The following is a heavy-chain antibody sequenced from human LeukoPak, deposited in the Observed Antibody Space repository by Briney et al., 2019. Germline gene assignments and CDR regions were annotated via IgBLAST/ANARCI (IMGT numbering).Heavy chain of an antibody. CDR2: INHSGST. CDR1: GGSFSGYY. Sequence: SSETLSLTCAVYGGSFSGYYWSWIRQPPGKGLEWIGEINHSGSTNYNPSLKSRLTISRDTSKNQISLRLSSVTAADTAVYYCARGRQEISMILVVMTGVSYYLDVWGKGTTVTVS. D-gene: IGHD3-22*01. J-gene: IGHJ6*03. V-gene: IGHV4-34*01. CDR3: ARGRQEISMILVVMTGVSYYLDV.